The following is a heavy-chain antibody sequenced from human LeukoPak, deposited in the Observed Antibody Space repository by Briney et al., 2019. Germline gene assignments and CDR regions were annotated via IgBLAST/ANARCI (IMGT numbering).Heavy chain of an antibody. J-gene: IGHJ5*02. D-gene: IGHD3-9*01. Sequence: GGSLRLSCAASGFTFSSYSMNWVRQAPGKGLEWVSYISSSSSTIYYADSVKGRFTISRDNAKNSLYLQMNSLRAEDTAVYYCAREGYDILEWFDPWGQGTLVTVSS. CDR1: GFTFSSYS. V-gene: IGHV3-48*04. CDR3: AREGYDILEWFDP. CDR2: ISSSSSTI.